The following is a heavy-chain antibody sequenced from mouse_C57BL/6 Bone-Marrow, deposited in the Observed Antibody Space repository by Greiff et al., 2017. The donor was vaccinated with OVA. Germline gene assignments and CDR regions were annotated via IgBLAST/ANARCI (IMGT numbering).Heavy chain of an antibody. Sequence: QVQLQQSGAELVKPGASVKLSCKASGYTFTSYWMHWVKQRPGRGLEWIGRIDPNSGGIKYNEKFKSKATLTVDKPSSPAYMQLSSLTSEDSAVYYCACLLWLRRKGYFDYWGQGTTLTVSS. CDR3: ACLLWLRRKGYFDY. V-gene: IGHV1-72*01. J-gene: IGHJ2*01. D-gene: IGHD2-9*01. CDR2: IDPNSGGI. CDR1: GYTFTSYW.